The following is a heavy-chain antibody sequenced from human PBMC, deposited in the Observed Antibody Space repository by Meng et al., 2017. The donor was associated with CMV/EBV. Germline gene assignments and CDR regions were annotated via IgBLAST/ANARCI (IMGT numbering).Heavy chain of an antibody. D-gene: IGHD6-19*01. Sequence: VKVSCKASGFTFTGYYIHWVRQAPGQGLEWMGWIDPSSGGTNYAQRFQGRVTMTRDTSISTAYMELTRLRSDDTAVYYCARTAYNSGWWGGDYYSGMDVWGQGTTVTVSS. CDR1: GFTFTGYY. CDR3: ARTAYNSGWWGGDYYSGMDV. J-gene: IGHJ6*02. CDR2: IDPSSGGT. V-gene: IGHV1-2*02.